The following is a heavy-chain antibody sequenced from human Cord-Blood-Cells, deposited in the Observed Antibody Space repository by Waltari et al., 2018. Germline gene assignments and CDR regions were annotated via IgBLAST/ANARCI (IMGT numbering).Heavy chain of an antibody. CDR1: GGSFSGYY. V-gene: IGHV4-34*01. CDR3: AGGTGNHPGDAFDI. Sequence: QVQLQQWGAGLLKPSETLSLTCAVYGGSFSGYYWGWIRQPPGKGLEWIGEINHRRHTNDAPYLKSRVTISVDTSKNQFSLKLSSVTAADTAGYYCAGGTGNHPGDAFDIWGQGTMVTVSS. D-gene: IGHD7-27*01. CDR2: INHRRHT. J-gene: IGHJ3*02.